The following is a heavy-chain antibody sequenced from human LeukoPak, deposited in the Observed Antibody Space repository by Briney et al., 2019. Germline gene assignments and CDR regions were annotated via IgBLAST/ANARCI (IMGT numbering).Heavy chain of an antibody. CDR1: GFTFSSYA. CDR2: ISYDGSNK. V-gene: IGHV3-30-3*01. Sequence: GGSLRLSCAASGFTFSSYAMHWVRQAPGKGLEWVAVISYDGSNKYYADSVKGRFTISRDNSKNTLYLQMNSLRAEDTAVYYCARDRIRYCSSTSCHGAWFDPWGQGTLVTVSS. D-gene: IGHD2-2*01. CDR3: ARDRIRYCSSTSCHGAWFDP. J-gene: IGHJ5*02.